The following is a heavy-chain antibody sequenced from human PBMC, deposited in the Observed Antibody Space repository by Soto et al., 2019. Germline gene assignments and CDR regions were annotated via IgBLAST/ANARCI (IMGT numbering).Heavy chain of an antibody. CDR2: INPSTGST. CDR1: GYTLPSYF. J-gene: IGHJ4*02. V-gene: IGHV1-46*01. D-gene: IGHD4-17*01. CDR3: ARRDFGDYDYFDY. Sequence: QVQLMQSGAEVEKPGASVKLSCKASGYTLPSYFIHWVRQVPGQGLDWMGMINPSTGSTTYAQEFQLRLTLPKDPFTIASTPTFHMELSGLGSDDTDVYYCARRDFGDYDYFDYWGQGTQVTISS.